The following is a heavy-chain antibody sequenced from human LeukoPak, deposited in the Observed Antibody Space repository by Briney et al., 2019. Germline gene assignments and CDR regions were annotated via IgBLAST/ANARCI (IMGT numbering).Heavy chain of an antibody. V-gene: IGHV1-18*01. CDR2: ISIYNGNT. J-gene: IGHJ4*02. Sequence: ASVKVSCKASGYTFSNFGINWVRQAPGQGLEWMGGISIYNGNTNYAQKFQGRVTMTTDTFTSTAHMELRSLRADDTASYYCARGQWEFDYWGQGTLVTVAS. CDR3: ARGQWEFDY. CDR1: GYTFSNFG. D-gene: IGHD1-26*01.